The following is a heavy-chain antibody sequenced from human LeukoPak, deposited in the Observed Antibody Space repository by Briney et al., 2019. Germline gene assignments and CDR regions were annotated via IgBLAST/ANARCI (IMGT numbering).Heavy chain of an antibody. CDR3: ASSFFNGYSYGFDY. J-gene: IGHJ4*02. V-gene: IGHV3-66*01. CDR2: IYSGGNT. D-gene: IGHD5-18*01. CDR1: EFTVSNNY. Sequence: GGSLRLSCAASEFTVSNNYMNWIRQAPGKGLEWVSVIYSGGNTYYADSVKGRFTISRDSSKSTLYLQMNSLRAEDTAVYYCASSFFNGYSYGFDYWGQGTLVTVSS.